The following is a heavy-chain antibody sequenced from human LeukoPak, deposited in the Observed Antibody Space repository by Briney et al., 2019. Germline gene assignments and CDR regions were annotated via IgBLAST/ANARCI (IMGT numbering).Heavy chain of an antibody. CDR2: INSDGSST. CDR3: ARRGASTGAFDI. V-gene: IGHV3-74*01. J-gene: IGHJ3*02. Sequence: GGSLRLSCAASGFTFSSYAMHWVRQAPGKGLVWVSRINSDGSSTSYADSVKGRFTISRDNAKNTLYLQMNSLRAEDTAVYYCARRGASTGAFDIWGQGTMVTVSS. CDR1: GFTFSSYA. D-gene: IGHD1-26*01.